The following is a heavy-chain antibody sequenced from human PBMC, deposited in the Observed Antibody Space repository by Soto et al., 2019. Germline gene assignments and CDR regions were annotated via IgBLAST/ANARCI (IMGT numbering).Heavy chain of an antibody. J-gene: IGHJ6*02. Sequence: TLSLTCTVSGGSISSGGYYWSWIRQHPGKGLEWIGYIYYSGSTYYNPSLKSRVTISVDTSKNQFSLKLSSVTAADTAVYYCARSPGYYDSSGYLSLPTHMDVWGQGTTVTVSS. D-gene: IGHD3-22*01. CDR1: GGSISSGGYY. CDR2: IYYSGST. V-gene: IGHV4-31*03. CDR3: ARSPGYYDSSGYLSLPTHMDV.